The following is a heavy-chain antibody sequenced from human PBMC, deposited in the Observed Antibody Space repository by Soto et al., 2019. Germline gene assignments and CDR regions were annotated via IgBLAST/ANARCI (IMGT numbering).Heavy chain of an antibody. CDR1: GFTFSSYG. J-gene: IGHJ6*02. CDR2: IWYDGSNK. CDR3: ARGRCSSGDCYRNGVHYYPMDV. D-gene: IGHD2-21*02. V-gene: IGHV3-33*01. Sequence: GGSLRLSCAASGFTFSSYGMHWVRQAPGKGLEWVAVIWYDGSNKYYADSVKGRFTISRDNSKNTLYLQMSSLRAEDTAVYYCARGRCSSGDCYRNGVHYYPMDVWGQGTTVTVSS.